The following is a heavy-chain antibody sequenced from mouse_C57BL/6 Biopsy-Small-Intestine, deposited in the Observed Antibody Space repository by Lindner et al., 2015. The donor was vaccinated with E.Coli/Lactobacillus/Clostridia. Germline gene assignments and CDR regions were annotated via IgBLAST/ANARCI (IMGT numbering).Heavy chain of an antibody. V-gene: IGHV1-26*01. J-gene: IGHJ3*01. D-gene: IGHD2-4*01. CDR1: GYTFSDYY. Sequence: VQLQESGPELVKPGASLKISCKASGYTFSDYYMNWVKQSHEKSLEWIGNINPDTDIITYNQGFKGKATLTVDKSSSTAYMELRSLTSEDSAVYYCVRWGMKYDYPFTYWGQGTLVTVSA. CDR3: VRWGMKYDYPFTY. CDR2: INPDTDII.